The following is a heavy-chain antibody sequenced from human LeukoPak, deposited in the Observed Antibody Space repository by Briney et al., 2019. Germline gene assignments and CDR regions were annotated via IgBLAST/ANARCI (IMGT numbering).Heavy chain of an antibody. V-gene: IGHV3-7*01. J-gene: IGHJ4*02. CDR2: IKQDGSEK. CDR1: GFTFSSYW. D-gene: IGHD3-22*01. Sequence: GGSLRLSCAASGFTFSSYWMSWVRQAPGKGLEWVANIKQDGSEKYYVDSVKGRFTISRDNAKNSLYLQMNSLRAEDTAVYYCARGGAYYYDSSGYYETYYFDYWGQGTLVTVSP. CDR3: ARGGAYYYDSSGYYETYYFDY.